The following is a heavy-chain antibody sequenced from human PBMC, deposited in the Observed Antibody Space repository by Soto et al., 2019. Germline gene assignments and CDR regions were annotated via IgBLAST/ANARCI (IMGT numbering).Heavy chain of an antibody. Sequence: SETLSLTCAVSGGSISSTNWWTWVRQSPGRGLEWIGEIYHSGTTNYGPSLKSRVNIAVDMSTNHLSLTLISVTAADTAVYYCAFPATADFDYWGKGILVTVSS. J-gene: IGHJ4*02. CDR3: AFPATADFDY. D-gene: IGHD6-13*01. CDR1: GGSISSTNW. CDR2: IYHSGTT. V-gene: IGHV4-4*02.